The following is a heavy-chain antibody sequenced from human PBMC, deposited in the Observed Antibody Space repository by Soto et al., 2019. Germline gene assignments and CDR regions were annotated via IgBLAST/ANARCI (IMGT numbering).Heavy chain of an antibody. V-gene: IGHV5-10-1*01. CDR2: IDPSDSYT. CDR1: GYSFTSYW. CDR3: ARHGEEFVVVVAARYWYFDL. J-gene: IGHJ2*01. D-gene: IGHD2-15*01. Sequence: EVQLVQSGAEVKKPGESLRISCKGSGYSFTSYWISWVRQMPGKGLEWMGRIDPSDSYTNYSPSFQGHVTISADKSISPAYLQWRSLKASDTAMYYCARHGEEFVVVVAARYWYFDLWGRGSLVTVSS.